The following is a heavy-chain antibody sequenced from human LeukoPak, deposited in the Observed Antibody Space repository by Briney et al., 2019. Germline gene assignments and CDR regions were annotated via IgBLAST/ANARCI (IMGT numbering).Heavy chain of an antibody. J-gene: IGHJ4*02. D-gene: IGHD3-10*01. V-gene: IGHV4-39*01. CDR2: VYYSGST. CDR3: ARHPRLDEGVLDY. Sequence: PSETPSLTCTVSGGSISSSSYYWGWIRQPPGKGLEWIGSVYYSGSTYYNPSLKSRVTISVDTSKNQFSLKLSSVTAADTAVYYCARHPRLDEGVLDYWGQGTLVTVSS. CDR1: GGSISSSSYY.